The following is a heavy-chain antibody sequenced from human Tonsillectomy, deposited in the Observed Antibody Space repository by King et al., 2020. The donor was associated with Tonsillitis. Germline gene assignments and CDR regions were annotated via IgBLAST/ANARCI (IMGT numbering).Heavy chain of an antibody. CDR3: AGESSDFWSGYSIYYFDY. D-gene: IGHD3-3*01. J-gene: IGHJ4*02. V-gene: IGHV3-11*01. Sequence: VQLVESGGGLVEPGGSLRLSCVASGFTFSDYYMSWIRQAPGKGLEWVSYISSSGNTIYYADSVKGRFTISRDNAKNSLYLQMNSLRAEDTAVDYCAGESSDFWSGYSIYYFDYWGQGTLVTVSS. CDR2: ISSSGNTI. CDR1: GFTFSDYY.